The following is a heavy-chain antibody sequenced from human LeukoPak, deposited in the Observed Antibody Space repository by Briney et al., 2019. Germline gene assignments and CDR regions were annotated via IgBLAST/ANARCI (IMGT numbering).Heavy chain of an antibody. CDR2: ISGSGDST. CDR1: GFTFSSYV. J-gene: IGHJ4*02. D-gene: IGHD6-13*01. Sequence: GGSLRLSCADSGFTFSSYVMSWVRQAPGEGRERVLVISGSGDSTYDADSVKGRFTISRDNSKNTLYLQMNRLRAEDTAVYYCAKGGYSSSWSFFDYWGQGTLVTVSS. V-gene: IGHV3-23*01. CDR3: AKGGYSSSWSFFDY.